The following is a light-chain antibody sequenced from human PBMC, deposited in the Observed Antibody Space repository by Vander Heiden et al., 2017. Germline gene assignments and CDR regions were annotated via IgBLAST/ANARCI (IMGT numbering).Light chain of an antibody. CDR1: QSVSSY. CDR3: QQEGNSPST. J-gene: IGKJ2*02. CDR2: GAS. Sequence: EIVLTQSPGTLSLSPGERATLSCRSSQSVSSYLAWHQQKPGQAPRLLIYGASTRATGIPDRFSGSGSGTDFTLTISRLEPEDFAVYYCQQEGNSPSTFGQGTKMEIK. V-gene: IGKV3-20*01.